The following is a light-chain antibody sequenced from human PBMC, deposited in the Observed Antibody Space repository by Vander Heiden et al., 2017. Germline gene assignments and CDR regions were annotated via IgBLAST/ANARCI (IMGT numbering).Light chain of an antibody. Sequence: SYELTQPPSVSVSPGQTASITCSGDKLGDKYACWYQKKPGQSPVVVIYQDTRRPSGIPERFSGSNSGNTATLTISGTQAMDEADYYCQAWDSSTVIFGGGTKLTVL. J-gene: IGLJ2*01. CDR2: QDT. CDR3: QAWDSSTVI. CDR1: KLGDKY. V-gene: IGLV3-1*01.